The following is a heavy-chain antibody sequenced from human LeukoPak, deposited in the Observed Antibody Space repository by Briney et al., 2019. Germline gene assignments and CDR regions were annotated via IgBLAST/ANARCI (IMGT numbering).Heavy chain of an antibody. CDR1: GFTFSSYE. D-gene: IGHD6-19*01. V-gene: IGHV3-53*01. CDR2: IYSGGST. Sequence: PGGSLRLSCAASGFTFSSYEMNWVRQAPGKGLEWVSVIYSGGSTYYADSVKGRFTISRDNSKNTLYLQMNSLRAEDTAVYYCARCRSVSGYNWFDPWGQGTLVTVSS. CDR3: ARCRSVSGYNWFDP. J-gene: IGHJ5*02.